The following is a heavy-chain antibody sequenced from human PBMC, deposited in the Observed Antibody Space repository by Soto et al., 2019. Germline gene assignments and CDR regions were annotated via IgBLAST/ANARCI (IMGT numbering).Heavy chain of an antibody. D-gene: IGHD2-2*01. CDR2: VSGSGGSV. CDR1: GFTFSSYG. V-gene: IGHV3-23*01. Sequence: EVPLLESGGDLVQPGGSLTLSCAAAGFTFSSYGMSWVRQAPGKGLEWVSAVSGSGGSVYYADSVRGRFTISRDNSKNTLYLQVNSLRAEDTAIYYCAKGSVVGADYSYGMDVWGQGTTVTVSS. J-gene: IGHJ6*02. CDR3: AKGSVVGADYSYGMDV.